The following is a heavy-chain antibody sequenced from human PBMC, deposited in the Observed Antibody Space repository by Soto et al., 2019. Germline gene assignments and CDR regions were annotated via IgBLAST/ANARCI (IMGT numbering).Heavy chain of an antibody. CDR1: GGTFSSYT. V-gene: IGHV1-69*02. CDR2: IIPILGIV. D-gene: IGHD4-17*01. J-gene: IGHJ4*02. CDR3: ARGTSVTTNLYFFDY. Sequence: QVQLVQSGAEVKKPGSSVKVSCKASGGTFSSYTINWVRQAPGQGLEWMGRIIPILGIVNYAQKFQGRITSTADRSTRTAYMELSSLRSEDTAVYYCARGTSVTTNLYFFDYGSQGTLVTVSS.